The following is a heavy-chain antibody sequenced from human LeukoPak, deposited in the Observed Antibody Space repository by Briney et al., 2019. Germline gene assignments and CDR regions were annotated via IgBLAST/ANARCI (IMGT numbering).Heavy chain of an antibody. Sequence: GGSLRLSCAASGFTFSSYAMHWVRQAPGKGLEWVAVISYDGSNKYYADSVKGRFTISRDNSKNTLYLQMNSLRAEDTAVYYCARDTQRPNNLPGDEWLDNYWGQGTLVTVSS. V-gene: IGHV3-30-3*01. CDR2: ISYDGSNK. CDR1: GFTFSSYA. J-gene: IGHJ4*02. CDR3: ARDTQRPNNLPGDEWLDNY. D-gene: IGHD3-3*01.